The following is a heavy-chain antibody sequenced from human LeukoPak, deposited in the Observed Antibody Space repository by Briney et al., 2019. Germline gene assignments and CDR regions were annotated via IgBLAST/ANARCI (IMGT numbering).Heavy chain of an antibody. J-gene: IGHJ5*02. CDR1: GGSISSGSYY. D-gene: IGHD6-13*01. Sequence: SETLSLTCTVSGGSISSGSYYWSWIRQPAGKGLEWIGRIYTSGSTNYNPSLKSRVTISVDTSKNQFSLKLSSVTAADTAVYYCARHSRIAAAGTWAWLDPWGQGTLVTVSS. CDR3: ARHSRIAAAGTWAWLDP. V-gene: IGHV4-61*02. CDR2: IYTSGST.